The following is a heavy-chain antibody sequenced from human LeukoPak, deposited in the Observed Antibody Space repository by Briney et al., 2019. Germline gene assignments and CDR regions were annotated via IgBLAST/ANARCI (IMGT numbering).Heavy chain of an antibody. CDR3: ARVGGGLDT. Sequence: SETLSLTCAVYGGSFSGYYWSWIRQPPGKGLEWIGEINHSGSTNYYPSLKSRVTISLDTSKNQFSLKLSSVTAADTAVYYCARVGGGLDTWGQGTMVTVSS. V-gene: IGHV4-34*01. J-gene: IGHJ3*02. D-gene: IGHD3-10*01. CDR1: GGSFSGYY. CDR2: INHSGST.